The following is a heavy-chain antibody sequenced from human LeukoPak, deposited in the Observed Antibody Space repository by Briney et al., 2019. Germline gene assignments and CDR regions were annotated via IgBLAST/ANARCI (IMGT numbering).Heavy chain of an antibody. CDR2: IGGSGVST. V-gene: IGHV3-23*01. CDR1: GFIFSSYA. CDR3: ATYLSIGSSSSWYDDAFDV. D-gene: IGHD6-13*01. J-gene: IGHJ3*01. Sequence: GGSLRLSCAASGFIFSSYAMTWVRQAPGKGLEWDSVIGGSGVSTYYADSVKGRFTISRDNSKNTLFLQMSSLRAEDTALYYCATYLSIGSSSSWYDDAFDVWGQGTMVSVSS.